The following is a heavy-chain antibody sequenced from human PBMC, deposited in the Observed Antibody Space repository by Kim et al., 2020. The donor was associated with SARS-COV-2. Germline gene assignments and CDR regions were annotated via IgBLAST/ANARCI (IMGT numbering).Heavy chain of an antibody. Sequence: SETLSLTCTVSGGSVSSGSYYWSWIRQPPGKGLEWIGYIYYSGSTNYNPSLKSRVTISVDTSKNQFSLKLSSVTAAYTAVYYCARDRGGMVRGVIMYYFDYWGQGTLVTVSS. CDR2: IYYSGST. CDR3: ARDRGGMVRGVIMYYFDY. D-gene: IGHD3-10*01. CDR1: GGSVSSGSYY. J-gene: IGHJ4*02. V-gene: IGHV4-61*01.